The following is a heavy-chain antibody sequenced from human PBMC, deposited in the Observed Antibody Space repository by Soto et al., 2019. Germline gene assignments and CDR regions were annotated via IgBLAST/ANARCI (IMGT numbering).Heavy chain of an antibody. CDR3: ARKRIMITFGGVIESYGMDV. CDR2: IYPGDSDT. V-gene: IGHV5-51*01. D-gene: IGHD3-16*02. CDR1: GYSFTSYW. Sequence: ESLKISFKGAGYSFTSYWIGWVRQIPGKGLEWMGIIYPGDSDTRYSPSFQGQVTTSADKSISTAYLQWSSLKASDTAMYYCARKRIMITFGGVIESYGMDVWGQGTTVTVSS. J-gene: IGHJ6*02.